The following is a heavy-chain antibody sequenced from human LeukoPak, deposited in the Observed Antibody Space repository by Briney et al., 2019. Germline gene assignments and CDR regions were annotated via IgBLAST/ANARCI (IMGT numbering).Heavy chain of an antibody. D-gene: IGHD5-18*01. CDR1: GYTFTSYY. V-gene: IGHV1-46*01. J-gene: IGHJ5*02. Sequence: ASVKVSCKASGYTFTSYYMHWVRQAPGQGLEWMGIINPSGGSTSYAQKFQGRVTITADESTSTAYMELSSLRSEDTAVYYCARDPDTATEPWGQGTLVTVSS. CDR3: ARDPDTATEP. CDR2: INPSGGST.